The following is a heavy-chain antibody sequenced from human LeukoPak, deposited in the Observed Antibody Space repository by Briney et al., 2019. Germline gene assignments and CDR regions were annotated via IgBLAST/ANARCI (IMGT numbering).Heavy chain of an antibody. V-gene: IGHV3-48*03. D-gene: IGHD3-22*01. Sequence: TGGSLRLSCAASGFTFSSYEMNWVRQAPGKGLEWVSYISSSGSTIYYADSVKGRFTISRDNAKNSLYLQMNSLRAEDTAVYYCARLSYYDSSYFDYWGQGTLVTVSS. CDR1: GFTFSSYE. CDR2: ISSSGSTI. J-gene: IGHJ4*02. CDR3: ARLSYYDSSYFDY.